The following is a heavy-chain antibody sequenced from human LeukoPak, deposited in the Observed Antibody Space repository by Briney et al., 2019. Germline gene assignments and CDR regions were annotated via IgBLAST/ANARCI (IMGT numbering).Heavy chain of an antibody. V-gene: IGHV1-69*13. J-gene: IGHJ4*02. CDR3: ARDSSGYYYFDY. CDR1: GGTFSSYA. D-gene: IGHD3-22*01. CDR2: IIPIFGTA. Sequence: SVKVSCKASGGTFSSYAMSWGRKAPGQGLEWLGGIIPIFGTANYAQKFQGRVTITADESTSTAYMELSSLRSEDTAVYYCARDSSGYYYFDYWGQGTLVTVSS.